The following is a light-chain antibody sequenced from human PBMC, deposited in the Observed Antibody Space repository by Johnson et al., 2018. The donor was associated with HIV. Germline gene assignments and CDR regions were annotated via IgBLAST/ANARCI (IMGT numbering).Light chain of an antibody. Sequence: QSVLTQPPSVSAAPGQKVTIFCSGSSSNIGNNYVSWYQQLPGTAPKLLIYDNDKRPSGISDRFSASKSGTSATLGITGLQTGDEADYYCGTWDSYLTAGVFGSGTKVTVL. CDR2: DND. CDR1: SSNIGNNY. V-gene: IGLV1-51*01. J-gene: IGLJ1*01. CDR3: GTWDSYLTAGV.